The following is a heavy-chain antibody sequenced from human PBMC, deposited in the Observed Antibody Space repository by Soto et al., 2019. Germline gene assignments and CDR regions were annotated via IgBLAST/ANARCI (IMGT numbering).Heavy chain of an antibody. J-gene: IGHJ5*01. CDR2: IYPEDSDT. Sequence: GESLKISCHASGYSFTSYWIGWARQMPGKGLELMGIIYPEDSDTRYSPSFRGQVTISADKSISTAYLQWSSLRASDTAMYYCARPFDTSNWYDFWGQGTLVTVSS. CDR3: ARPFDTSNWYDF. V-gene: IGHV5-51*01. CDR1: GYSFTSYW. D-gene: IGHD2-2*01.